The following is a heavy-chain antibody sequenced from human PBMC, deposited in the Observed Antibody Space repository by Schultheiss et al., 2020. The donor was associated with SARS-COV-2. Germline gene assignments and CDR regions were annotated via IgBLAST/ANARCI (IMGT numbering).Heavy chain of an antibody. J-gene: IGHJ4*02. CDR1: GFTFSSYA. CDR3: ARQQPLDY. CDR2: IKQDGSEK. V-gene: IGHV3-7*01. D-gene: IGHD6-13*01. Sequence: GGSLRLSCAASGFTFSSYAMSWVRQAPGKGLEWVANIKQDGSEKYYVDSVKGRFTISRDNAKNSLYLQMNSLRAEDTAVYYCARQQPLDYWGQGTLVTVSS.